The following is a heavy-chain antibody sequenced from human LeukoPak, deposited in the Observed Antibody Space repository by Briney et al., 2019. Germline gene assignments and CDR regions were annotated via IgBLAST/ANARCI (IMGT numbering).Heavy chain of an antibody. CDR3: ARVHPAAGRLDP. Sequence: SETLSLTCTVSGGSISSYYWSWIRQPPGKGLEWIGYIYYSGSTNYNPSLKSRVTISVDTSKNQFSLKLSSVTAADTAVYYCARVHPAAGRLDPWGQGTLVTVSS. CDR1: GGSISSYY. J-gene: IGHJ5*02. V-gene: IGHV4-59*01. CDR2: IYYSGST. D-gene: IGHD6-13*01.